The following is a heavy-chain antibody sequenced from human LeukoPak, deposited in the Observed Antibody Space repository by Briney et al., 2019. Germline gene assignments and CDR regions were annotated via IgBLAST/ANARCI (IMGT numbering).Heavy chain of an antibody. CDR2: INPNSGGT. D-gene: IGHD2-2*01. J-gene: IGHJ4*02. CDR1: GYTFTGYY. CDR3: ARDQVGGVVVPAAPDFDY. V-gene: IGHV1-2*02. Sequence: ASVKVSCKASGYTFTGYYMHWVRQAPGQGLEWMGWINPNSGGTNYAQKFQGRVTMTRDTSISTAYMELRSLRSDDTAVYYCARDQVGGVVVPAAPDFDYWGQGTLVTVSS.